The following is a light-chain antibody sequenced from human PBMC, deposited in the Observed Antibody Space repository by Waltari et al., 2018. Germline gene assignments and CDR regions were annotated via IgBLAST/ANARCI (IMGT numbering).Light chain of an antibody. J-gene: IGLJ3*02. CDR3: ATWDDRLKGWV. Sequence: QSVLTQPPSASGTSGQRVTISCSGRSSNIGSNTVNWHQQLPGTAPKLLIYRNNQRPSGVPDRFSGSKSGTSASLAISGLHSEDEADYYCATWDDRLKGWVFGGGTKLTVL. CDR1: SSNIGSNT. V-gene: IGLV1-44*01. CDR2: RNN.